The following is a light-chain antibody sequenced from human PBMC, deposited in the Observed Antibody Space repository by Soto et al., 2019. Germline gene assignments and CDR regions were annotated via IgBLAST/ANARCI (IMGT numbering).Light chain of an antibody. V-gene: IGLV2-14*01. CDR3: ASYTTSITYV. CDR2: DVS. Sequence: QSVLTQPASVSGSPGQSIAISCTGTSSDVGGYSYVSWYQQQPGKAPKLVISDVSNRPSGVSDRFSGSKSGNTASLTISGLQTEDEADYYCASYTTSITYVFGTGTKVPVL. J-gene: IGLJ1*01. CDR1: SSDVGGYSY.